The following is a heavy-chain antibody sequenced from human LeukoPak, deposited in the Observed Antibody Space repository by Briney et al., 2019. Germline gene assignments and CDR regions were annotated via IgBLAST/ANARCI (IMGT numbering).Heavy chain of an antibody. V-gene: IGHV3-53*01. CDR2: IYSGGST. J-gene: IGHJ4*02. D-gene: IGHD3-10*01. Sequence: GGSLRLSCAASGFTVSSNYMSWVRQAPGKGLEWVSVIYSGGSTYYADSVKGRFTISRDNSKNTLYLQMNSLRADDTAVYYCASPVFGGLAARGAFDYWGQGTLVTVSS. CDR3: ASPVFGGLAARGAFDY. CDR1: GFTVSSNY.